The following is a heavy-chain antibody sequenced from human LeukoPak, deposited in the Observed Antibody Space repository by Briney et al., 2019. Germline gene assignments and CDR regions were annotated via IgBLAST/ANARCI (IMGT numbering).Heavy chain of an antibody. CDR2: ISWNSGSI. CDR3: ARTYYDFWSGYSGRTSSYYFDY. CDR1: GFTFDDYA. Sequence: GGSLRLSCAASGFTFDDYAMHWVRQAPGKGLEWVSGISWNSGSIGYADSVKGRFTISRDNAKNSLYLQMNSLRAEDTAVYYCARTYYDFWSGYSGRTSSYYFDYWGQGTLVTVSS. D-gene: IGHD3-3*01. J-gene: IGHJ4*02. V-gene: IGHV3-9*01.